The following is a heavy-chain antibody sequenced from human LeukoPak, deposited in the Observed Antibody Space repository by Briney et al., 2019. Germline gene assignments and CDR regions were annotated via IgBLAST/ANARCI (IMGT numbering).Heavy chain of an antibody. D-gene: IGHD2-15*01. Sequence: PSETLSLTCTVSGGSLNPYYWSWIRQPAGKGLEWIGRIYFSGNTHYIPSLQSRVTISVDTSKNQFSLRLSSVTAADTAVYYCARPSASGGTFFDSWGQGTLVTVSS. V-gene: IGHV4-4*07. CDR2: IYFSGNT. J-gene: IGHJ4*02. CDR1: GGSLNPYY. CDR3: ARPSASGGTFFDS.